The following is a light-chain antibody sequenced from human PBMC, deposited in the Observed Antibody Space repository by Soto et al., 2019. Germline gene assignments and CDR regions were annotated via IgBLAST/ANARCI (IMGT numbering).Light chain of an antibody. V-gene: IGKV3-20*01. CDR1: QAVSRGL. J-gene: IGKJ5*01. CDR2: AAT. CDR3: QQYGHSPVT. Sequence: EIVLTQSPDTLSSSPGERATLSCRASQAVSRGLLAWYQQKPGQAPRLLMFAATRRATGIPDRFSGSASGTDFTLTINRLEPEDFAIYYCQQYGHSPVTFGQGTRLE.